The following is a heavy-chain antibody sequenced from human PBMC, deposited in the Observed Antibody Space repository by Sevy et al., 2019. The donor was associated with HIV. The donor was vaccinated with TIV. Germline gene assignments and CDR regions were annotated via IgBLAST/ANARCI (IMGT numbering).Heavy chain of an antibody. D-gene: IGHD3-22*01. J-gene: IGHJ4*02. CDR3: AKGSHYYDSSGPGDY. CDR1: GFTFDDYT. Sequence: GGSLRLSCAASGFTFDDYTTHWVRQAPGKGLEWVSLISWDGGSTYYADSVKGRFTISRDNSKNSLYLQMNSLRTEDTALYYCAKGSHYYDSSGPGDYWGQGTLVTVSS. V-gene: IGHV3-43*01. CDR2: ISWDGGST.